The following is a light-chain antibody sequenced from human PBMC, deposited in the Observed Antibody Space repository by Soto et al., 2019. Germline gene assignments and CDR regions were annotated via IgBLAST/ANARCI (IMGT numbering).Light chain of an antibody. J-gene: IGKJ4*01. CDR2: DAS. CDR3: QQRSNWPLT. Sequence: EIVLTQSPSTLSLSPGERATLSCRASPSVSSYLAWYQQKPVQAPRPLIYDASNRATGIPARFSGSGSGTDFTLTISSLEPEDFAVYYCQQRSNWPLTCGGGTKG. CDR1: PSVSSY. V-gene: IGKV3-11*01.